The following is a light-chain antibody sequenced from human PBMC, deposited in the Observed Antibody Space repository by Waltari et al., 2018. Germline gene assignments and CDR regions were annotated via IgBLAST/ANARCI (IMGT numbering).Light chain of an antibody. CDR3: QQRYNWLALT. Sequence: EIVLTQSPATLSLSPGERATLSCRSRQNISSFLAWYQQKHGQFPRLLTYAAANRPTASPDRFIGSGSGTDFTLPISSLVPEDFAVYFCQQRYNWLALTFGGGTTVEIK. CDR2: AAA. J-gene: IGKJ4*01. V-gene: IGKV3-11*01. CDR1: QNISSF.